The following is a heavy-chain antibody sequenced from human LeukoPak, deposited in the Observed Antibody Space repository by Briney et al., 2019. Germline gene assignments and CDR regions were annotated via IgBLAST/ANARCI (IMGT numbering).Heavy chain of an antibody. CDR3: ARGHIDRDFDY. V-gene: IGHV4-34*01. CDR2: INHSGST. D-gene: IGHD5-12*01. CDR1: GFTFSSHA. Sequence: GSLRLSCAASGFTFSSHAMSWVRQAPGKGLEWIGEINHSGSTNYNPSLKSRVTISVDTSKNQFSLKLSSVTAADTAVYYCARGHIDRDFDYWGQGTLVTVSS. J-gene: IGHJ4*02.